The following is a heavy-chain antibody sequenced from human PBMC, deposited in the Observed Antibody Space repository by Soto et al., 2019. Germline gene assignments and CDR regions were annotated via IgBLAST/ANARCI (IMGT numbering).Heavy chain of an antibody. CDR1: GFTLSNYA. CDR3: ARIKLGEFLFINVDVYDMDV. J-gene: IGHJ6*02. V-gene: IGHV3-48*02. CDR2: ISSDSRYI. Sequence: PGGSLRLSCAASGFTLSNYAVSWVRQAPGKGLEWVSYISSDSRYIYYGDSVKGRFTISRDNARNSVYLQMNSLRDEDTAVYYCARIKLGEFLFINVDVYDMDVWGQGTPVTVSS. D-gene: IGHD3-10*01.